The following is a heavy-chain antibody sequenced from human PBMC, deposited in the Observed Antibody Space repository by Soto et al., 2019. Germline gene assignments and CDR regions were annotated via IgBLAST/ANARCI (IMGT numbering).Heavy chain of an antibody. Sequence: SETLSLTCTVSGGSISSGDYYWSWIRQPPGKGLEWIGYIYYSGSTYYNPSLKSRVNISVDTSKKQFSLKLSSVTAAETAVYKCVSGSYYYYSSGYYFYWGQGTLVTVSS. CDR3: VSGSYYYYSSGYYFY. V-gene: IGHV4-30-4*01. CDR2: IYYSGST. CDR1: GGSISSGDYY. D-gene: IGHD3-22*01. J-gene: IGHJ4*02.